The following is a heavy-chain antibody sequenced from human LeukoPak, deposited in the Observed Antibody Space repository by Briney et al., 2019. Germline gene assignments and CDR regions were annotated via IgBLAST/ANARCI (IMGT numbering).Heavy chain of an antibody. V-gene: IGHV3-11*06. CDR3: ARVSSVTAMDV. J-gene: IGHJ6*02. D-gene: IGHD3-10*01. CDR1: GFXFSDYY. CDR2: ISSSSSHT. Sequence: PGGSLRLSCAASGFXFSDYYISWIRQAPGKGLEWVSYISSSSSHTNYADSVKGRFTISRDNAKNTLYLQMNSLRAEDTAVYYCARVSSVTAMDVWGQGTTVTVSS.